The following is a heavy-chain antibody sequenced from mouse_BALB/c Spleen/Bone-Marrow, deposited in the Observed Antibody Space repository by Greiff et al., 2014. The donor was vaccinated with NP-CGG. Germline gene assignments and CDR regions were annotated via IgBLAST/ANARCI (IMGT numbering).Heavy chain of an antibody. Sequence: QVQLQQPGAELAKPGASVKMSCKASGYTFTSYWMHWVKQRPGQGLEWIGYINPRIGYTEYNQKFKDKATLTADKSSSTAYMQLSSLTSEDAAFYYCARRNWEAMDYWGQGTSVTVSS. D-gene: IGHD4-1*01. CDR3: ARRNWEAMDY. V-gene: IGHV1-7*01. CDR2: INPRIGYT. J-gene: IGHJ4*01. CDR1: GYTFTSYW.